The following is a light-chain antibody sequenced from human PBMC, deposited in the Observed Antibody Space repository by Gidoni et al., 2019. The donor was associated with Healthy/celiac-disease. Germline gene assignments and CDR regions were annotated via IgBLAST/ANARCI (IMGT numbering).Light chain of an antibody. CDR1: QDISNY. V-gene: IGKV1-33*01. Sequence: DIQMTQSPSSLSASVGDRVTITCQASQDISNYLNWYQQKPGKAPKLLIYDASNLETGVPSRFSGSGSGTDFTVTISSMQPEDIETYYCQKYDNLPFTFGPGTKVDIK. J-gene: IGKJ3*01. CDR3: QKYDNLPFT. CDR2: DAS.